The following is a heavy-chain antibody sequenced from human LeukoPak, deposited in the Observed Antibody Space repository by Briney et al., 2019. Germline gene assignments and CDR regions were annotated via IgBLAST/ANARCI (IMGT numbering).Heavy chain of an antibody. V-gene: IGHV3-48*02. D-gene: IGHD3-9*01. J-gene: IGHJ4*02. CDR3: ARVMSSHYDILTGGYYFDY. Sequence: GGSLRLSCAASGFTFSNYSMNWVRQAPGKGLEWVSYISSSSSTIYYADSVKGRFTISRDNAKNSLYLQMNSLRDEDTAVYYCARVMSSHYDILTGGYYFDYWGQGTLVTVSS. CDR1: GFTFSNYS. CDR2: ISSSSSTI.